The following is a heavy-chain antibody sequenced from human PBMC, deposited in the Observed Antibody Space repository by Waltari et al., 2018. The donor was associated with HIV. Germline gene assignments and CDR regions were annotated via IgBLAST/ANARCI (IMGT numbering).Heavy chain of an antibody. CDR3: ARRGGRSSPLGY. D-gene: IGHD6-13*01. J-gene: IGHJ4*02. Sequence: EVQLVESGGGLVQPGGALRLSCAASGFTFRRYWMSWVRQAPGKGLEWVANIKQDGSEIYYVDSVKGRFTISRDSAKNSLYLQMNSLRAEDTAVYFCARRGGRSSPLGYWGQGTLVTVSS. V-gene: IGHV3-7*01. CDR1: GFTFRRYW. CDR2: IKQDGSEI.